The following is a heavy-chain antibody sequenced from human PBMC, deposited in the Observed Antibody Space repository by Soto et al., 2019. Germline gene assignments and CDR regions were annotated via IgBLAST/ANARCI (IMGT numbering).Heavy chain of an antibody. D-gene: IGHD7-27*01. CDR2: ISGSGAGT. CDR3: AKQWGNWGWEGS. V-gene: IGHV3-23*01. Sequence: EVQLLESGGGLVQPGGSLRLSCAASGFTFSTYAMSWVRQAPGKGLEWVSAISGSGAGTYYADSVKGRFTISRDNSKNALYLQMNSVRAEDTAVYFRAKQWGNWGWEGSWGQGTLVTVSS. CDR1: GFTFSTYA. J-gene: IGHJ4*02.